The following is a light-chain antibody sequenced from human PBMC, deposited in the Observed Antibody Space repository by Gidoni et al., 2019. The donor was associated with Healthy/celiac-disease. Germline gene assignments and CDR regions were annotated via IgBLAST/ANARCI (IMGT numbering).Light chain of an antibody. V-gene: IGLV2-14*01. Sequence: QSALTQPASVSGSPGQAITISCTGTSSDVGGYNYVSWYQQHPGKAPKLMIYDVSNRPSGVSNRFSGSKSGNTASLTISGFQPEDEADYYCSSYTSSSTVVFGGGTKLTVL. CDR2: DVS. J-gene: IGLJ2*01. CDR1: SSDVGGYNY. CDR3: SSYTSSSTVV.